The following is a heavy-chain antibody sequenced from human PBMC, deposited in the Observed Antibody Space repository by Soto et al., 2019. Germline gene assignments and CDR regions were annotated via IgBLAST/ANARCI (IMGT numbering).Heavy chain of an antibody. CDR1: GITLSSYA. V-gene: IGHV3-23*01. CDR3: AKGQNSGTYRFYFDY. D-gene: IGHD1-26*01. J-gene: IGHJ4*02. CDR2: ISASGGST. Sequence: GGSLRLSCAASGITLSSYAMSWVRQAPGKGPEWVSGISASGGSTSYADSVKGRFTISRDNSKNTLYLQMNSLRADDTAVYHCAKGQNSGTYRFYFDYWGQGALVTVSS.